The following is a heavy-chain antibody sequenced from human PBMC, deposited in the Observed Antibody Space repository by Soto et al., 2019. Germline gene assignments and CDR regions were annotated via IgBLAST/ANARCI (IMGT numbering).Heavy chain of an antibody. CDR2: IWYDGSNK. J-gene: IGHJ4*02. CDR1: GFTFSSYG. Sequence: PGESLKISCAASGFTFSSYGMHWVRQAPGKGLEWVEVIWYDGSNKYYADSVKGRFTISRDNSKNTLYLQMNSLRAEDTAVYYCARDLDDYVWGSYRYTARFGYWGQGTLVTVSS. D-gene: IGHD3-16*02. CDR3: ARDLDDYVWGSYRYTARFGY. V-gene: IGHV3-33*01.